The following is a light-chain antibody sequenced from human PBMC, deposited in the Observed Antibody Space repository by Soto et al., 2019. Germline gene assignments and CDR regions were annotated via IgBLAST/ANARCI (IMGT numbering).Light chain of an antibody. CDR3: QQYNNWPYT. J-gene: IGKJ2*01. Sequence: EIVMTQSPATLSVSPGERATLSCRASQSVSSNLAWYQQKPVQAPRLLIYGASTRATGIPARFSGSGSGTEFTLTISSLQSEDFAVYYGQQYNNWPYTFGPGTKLEIK. CDR1: QSVSSN. CDR2: GAS. V-gene: IGKV3-15*01.